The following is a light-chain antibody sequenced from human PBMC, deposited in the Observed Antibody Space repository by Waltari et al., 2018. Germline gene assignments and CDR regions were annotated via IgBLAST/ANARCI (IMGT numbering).Light chain of an antibody. Sequence: QSALTQPASVSGSPGQSITISCTGTSSDVGSYNLVSWYQQHPGKAPKLMIYEVSKRPSGVSNRFAGSKSGNTASLTISELQAEDEADYYCCSYAGSSTFVVFGGGTKLTVL. CDR1: SSDVGSYNL. CDR3: CSYAGSSTFVV. J-gene: IGLJ2*01. V-gene: IGLV2-23*02. CDR2: EVS.